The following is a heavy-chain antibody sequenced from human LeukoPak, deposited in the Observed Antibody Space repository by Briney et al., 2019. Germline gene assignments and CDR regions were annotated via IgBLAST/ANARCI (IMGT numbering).Heavy chain of an antibody. J-gene: IGHJ4*02. Sequence: GGSLRLSCAASGFTFDDYGMSWVRQAPGKGLEWVSGINWNGGSRGHADSVKGRFTISRDNAKNSLYLQMNSLRAEDTAFYYCARGPLQTIPTSKIVVYYYPFDYWGQGTLVTVSS. CDR1: GFTFDDYG. CDR2: INWNGGSR. CDR3: ARGPLQTIPTSKIVVYYYPFDY. V-gene: IGHV3-20*04. D-gene: IGHD3-22*01.